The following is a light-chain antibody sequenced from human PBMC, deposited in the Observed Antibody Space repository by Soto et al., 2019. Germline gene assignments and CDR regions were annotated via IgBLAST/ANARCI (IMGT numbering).Light chain of an antibody. CDR2: EVS. CDR3: SSYTTSTTWV. CDR1: NSDVGGYNY. V-gene: IGLV2-14*01. Sequence: QSVLTQPASESGSPGQSIAISCTGTNSDVGGYNYVSWYQHHPGKAPKLMIYEVSNRPSGVSNRFSGSKSGNTASLTISGLQAEDEADYYCSSYTTSTTWVFGGGTKLTVL. J-gene: IGLJ3*02.